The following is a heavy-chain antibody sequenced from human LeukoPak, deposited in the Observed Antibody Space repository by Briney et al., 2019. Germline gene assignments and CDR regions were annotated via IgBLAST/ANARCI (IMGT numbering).Heavy chain of an antibody. Sequence: SETLSLTCPVSGGSISSYYWSWIRQPPGKGLEWIGYIYSSGSTNYNPSLKSRVTISVDTSKNQFSLKLSSVSAAVTAVYYCAGYPGGDGAFDHWGQGTLVTVSS. CDR3: AGYPGGDGAFDH. CDR1: GGSISSYY. V-gene: IGHV4-59*01. J-gene: IGHJ5*02. D-gene: IGHD4-17*01. CDR2: IYSSGST.